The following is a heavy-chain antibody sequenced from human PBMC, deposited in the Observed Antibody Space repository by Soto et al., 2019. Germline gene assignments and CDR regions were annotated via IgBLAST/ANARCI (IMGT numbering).Heavy chain of an antibody. CDR1: GGSISSYY. CDR3: ARRVDYYDFWSGYYYGGPWFDP. CDR2: IYYSGST. V-gene: IGHV4-59*01. J-gene: IGHJ5*02. Sequence: SETLSLTGTVSGGSISSYYWSWIRQPRGKGLEWIGYIYYSGSTNYNPSLKSRVTISVDTSKNQFSLKLSSVTAADTAVYYCARRVDYYDFWSGYYYGGPWFDPWGQGTLVTVSS. D-gene: IGHD3-3*01.